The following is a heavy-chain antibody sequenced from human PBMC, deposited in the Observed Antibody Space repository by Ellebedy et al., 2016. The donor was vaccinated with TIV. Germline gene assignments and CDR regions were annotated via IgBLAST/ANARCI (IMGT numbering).Heavy chain of an antibody. J-gene: IGHJ4*02. CDR3: ARGGLNYFDY. Sequence: GGSLRLSXAASGFTFSNDAMTWVRQAPGKGLEWVSTITGGVATTCYADSVKGRFTISRDNSKTTLYLQMNSLRAEDTAVYYCARGGLNYFDYWGQGTMVTVSS. CDR1: GFTFSNDA. CDR2: ITGGVATT. V-gene: IGHV3-23*01. D-gene: IGHD5-12*01.